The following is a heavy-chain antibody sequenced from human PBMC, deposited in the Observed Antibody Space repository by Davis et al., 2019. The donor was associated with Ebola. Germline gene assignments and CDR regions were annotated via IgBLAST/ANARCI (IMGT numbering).Heavy chain of an antibody. CDR2: IYPGDSDT. V-gene: IGHV5-51*01. J-gene: IGHJ5*02. CDR1: GYSFTSYW. Sequence: GESLKISCKGSGYSFTSYWIGWVRQMPGKGLEWMGIIYPGDSDTRYSPSFQGQVTISADKSISTAYLQWSSLKASDTAMYYCARLGVWGSYRYTDNTPGYWFDPWGQGTLVTVSS. D-gene: IGHD3-16*02. CDR3: ARLGVWGSYRYTDNTPGYWFDP.